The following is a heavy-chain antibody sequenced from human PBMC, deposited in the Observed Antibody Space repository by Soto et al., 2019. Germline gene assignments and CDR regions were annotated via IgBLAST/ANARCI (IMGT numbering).Heavy chain of an antibody. CDR3: ARLPIAAAGLYYYGMDV. V-gene: IGHV5-10-1*01. CDR1: GYSFTSYW. D-gene: IGHD6-13*01. CDR2: IDPSDSYT. J-gene: IGHJ6*02. Sequence: PGESLKISCKGSGYSFTSYWISWVRQMPGKGLEWMGRIDPSDSYTNYSPYFQGHVTISADKSISTAYLQWSSLKASDTAIYYCARLPIAAAGLYYYGMDVWGQGTTVTVSS.